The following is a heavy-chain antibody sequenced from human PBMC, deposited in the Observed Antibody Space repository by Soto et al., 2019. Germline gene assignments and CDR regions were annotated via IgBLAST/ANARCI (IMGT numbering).Heavy chain of an antibody. CDR1: GGTFGSDA. CDR2: IIPIFGTT. V-gene: IGHV1-69*06. D-gene: IGHD3-22*01. CDR3: ARDRKDSGYYTNWLDP. Sequence: SVKVSCKASGGTFGSDAITWVRQAPGQGLEWVGRIIPIFGTTNYARNLQGRVTISADKSTLTSYMELHSLTSDDTALYYCARDRKDSGYYTNWLDPWGQGTKVTVSS. J-gene: IGHJ5*02.